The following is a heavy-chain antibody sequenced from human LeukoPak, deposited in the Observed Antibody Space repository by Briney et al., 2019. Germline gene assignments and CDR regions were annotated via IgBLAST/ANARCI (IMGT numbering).Heavy chain of an antibody. CDR3: ARSVGDTMIVVARGAFDI. CDR2: IYYSGST. V-gene: IGHV4-39*07. J-gene: IGHJ3*02. D-gene: IGHD3-22*01. Sequence: SETLSLTCTVSGDSITSSSYYWGWIRQPPGKGLEWIGSIYYSGSTYYNPSLKSRVTISVDTSKNQFSLKLSSVTAADTAVYYCARSVGDTMIVVARGAFDIWGQGTMATVSS. CDR1: GDSITSSSYY.